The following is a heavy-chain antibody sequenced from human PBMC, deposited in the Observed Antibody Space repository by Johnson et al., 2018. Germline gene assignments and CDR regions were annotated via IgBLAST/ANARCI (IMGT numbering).Heavy chain of an antibody. Sequence: VQLVESGGGVVQPGMSLRLSCAASGFTFSTYGMHWVRQAPGKGLEWVAVISYDGTNINFADSVKGRFTIFRDNSRNTLYLQLGCLRPEDGAVDYCAKHKQLSSAQSTEWWQLLDSPRGYGDAFDFWGQGTVVIVSS. J-gene: IGHJ3*01. CDR3: AKHKQLSSAQSTEWWQLLDSPRGYGDAFDF. CDR1: GFTFSTYG. D-gene: IGHD2-15*01. V-gene: IGHV3-30*18. CDR2: ISYDGTNI.